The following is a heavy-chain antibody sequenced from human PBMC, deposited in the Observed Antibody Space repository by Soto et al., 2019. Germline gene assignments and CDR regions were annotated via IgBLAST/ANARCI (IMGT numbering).Heavy chain of an antibody. Sequence: ASVKVSCKASGYTFTGYYMHWVRQAPGQGLEWMGWINPNSGGTNYAQKFQGWVTMTRDTSISTAYMELSRLRSDDTAVYYCAIASGYEGMDAFDIWGQGTMVTVSS. CDR3: AIASGYEGMDAFDI. CDR2: INPNSGGT. J-gene: IGHJ3*02. D-gene: IGHD5-12*01. V-gene: IGHV1-2*04. CDR1: GYTFTGYY.